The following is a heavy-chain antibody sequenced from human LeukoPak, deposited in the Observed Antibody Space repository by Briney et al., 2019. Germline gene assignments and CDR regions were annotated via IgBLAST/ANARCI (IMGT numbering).Heavy chain of an antibody. J-gene: IGHJ6*02. CDR3: ARDFIQIAARRGYYYYGMDV. D-gene: IGHD6-6*01. Sequence: RASVKVSCKASGYIFTSYAMHWVRQAPGQRLEWMGWINAGNGNTKYSEKFQGRVTIIRDTPTSTAYMELRSLRSDDTAVYYCARDFIQIAARRGYYYYGMDVWGQGTTVTVTS. CDR2: INAGNGNT. V-gene: IGHV1-3*01. CDR1: GYIFTSYA.